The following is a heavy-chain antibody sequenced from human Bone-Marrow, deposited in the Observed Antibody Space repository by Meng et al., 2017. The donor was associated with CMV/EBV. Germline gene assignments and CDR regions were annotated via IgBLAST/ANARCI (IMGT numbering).Heavy chain of an antibody. CDR2: IGTAGDT. CDR1: GFTFSSND. J-gene: IGHJ6*02. V-gene: IGHV3-13*01. CDR3: AKGDTIFGHTSRVFGMDV. Sequence: GESLKISCAASGFTFSSNDMHWVRQTTGKGLEWVSAIGTAGDTYYPGSVKGRFTISRDNAKNSLYLQMNSLRAEDTALYYCAKGDTIFGHTSRVFGMDVWGQGTTVTVSS. D-gene: IGHD3-3*01.